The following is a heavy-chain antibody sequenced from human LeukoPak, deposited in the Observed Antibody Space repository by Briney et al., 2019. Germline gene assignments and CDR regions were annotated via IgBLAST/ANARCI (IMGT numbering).Heavy chain of an antibody. V-gene: IGHV3-74*03. CDR2: INSDGTSA. CDR3: ARGYSSSRYNWLDP. CDR1: GITFSSYW. D-gene: IGHD6-13*01. J-gene: IGHJ5*02. Sequence: GGSLRLSCAASGITFSSYWMHWVRQAPGKGPMYVSRINSDGTSATYADSVKGRFIISRDNAKNTLYLQMNSLRAEDTAVYYCARGYSSSRYNWLDPWGQGALVTVSS.